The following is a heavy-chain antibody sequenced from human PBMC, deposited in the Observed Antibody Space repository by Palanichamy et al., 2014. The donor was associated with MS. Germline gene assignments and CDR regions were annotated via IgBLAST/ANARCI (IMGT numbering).Heavy chain of an antibody. CDR1: GFTFSNYA. V-gene: IGHV3-30-3*01. D-gene: IGHD6-13*01. J-gene: IGHJ4*02. Sequence: QVQLVESGDGVVQPGRSLRLSCAASGFTFSNYAMHWVRQAPGKGLEWVAVISYDVTNKYYADSVKGRFTISRDNSKSTLFLQMNSLRAEDTAVYYCARPSKGIAATGPLDSWGQGTLVIVSS. CDR3: ARPSKGIAATGPLDS. CDR2: ISYDVTNK.